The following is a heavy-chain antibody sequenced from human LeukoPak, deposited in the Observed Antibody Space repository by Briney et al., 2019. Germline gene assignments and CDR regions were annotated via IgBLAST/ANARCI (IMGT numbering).Heavy chain of an antibody. Sequence: SETLSLTCTASGGSINSYYWSWIRQPAGKGLEWIGRIYSSGSTNYNPSLKGRVSMSVDTSKNQFSLKLTSVTAADTAVYYCARGGKATVVTMWGQGILVTVSS. CDR1: GGSINSYY. CDR2: IYSSGST. V-gene: IGHV4-4*07. D-gene: IGHD4-23*01. J-gene: IGHJ4*02. CDR3: ARGGKATVVTM.